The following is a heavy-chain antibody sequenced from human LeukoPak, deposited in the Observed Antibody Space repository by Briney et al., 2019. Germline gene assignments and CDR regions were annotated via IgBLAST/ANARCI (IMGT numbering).Heavy chain of an antibody. V-gene: IGHV3-74*01. Sequence: GGYLRRSCAASGFIFTDFWMHWLRQAPGGGLMGVSRVKGDGISTLYADSVKGRFTISRGNAKNTLYLQMNNLRADDTALYYCATGPYSAFGMWGQGTMVTVSS. J-gene: IGHJ3*02. CDR3: ATGPYSAFGM. CDR2: VKGDGIST. CDR1: GFIFTDFW. D-gene: IGHD2-21*01.